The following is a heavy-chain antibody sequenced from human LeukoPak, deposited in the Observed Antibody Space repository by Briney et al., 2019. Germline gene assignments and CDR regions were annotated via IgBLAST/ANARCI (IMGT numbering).Heavy chain of an antibody. CDR2: INHSGST. CDR3: AARIAAAGNYYYYGMDV. D-gene: IGHD6-13*01. V-gene: IGHV4-34*01. CDR1: GGSFSGYY. Sequence: SETLSLTCAVYGGSFSGYYWSWIRQPPGKGLEWIGEINHSGSTNYNPSLKSRVTTSVDTSKNQFSLKLSSVTAADTAVYYCAARIAAAGNYYYYGMDVWGQGTTVTVSS. J-gene: IGHJ6*02.